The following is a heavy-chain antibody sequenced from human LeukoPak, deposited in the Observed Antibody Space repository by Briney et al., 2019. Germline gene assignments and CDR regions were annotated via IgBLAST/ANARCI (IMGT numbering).Heavy chain of an antibody. CDR3: AKDSGPHQIHPFDY. CDR1: GFTFSSYA. Sequence: PGGSVRLSCAASGFTFSSYAMHWVRQAPEKGLEWVSAISGSGGSTYYADSVKGRFTISRDNSKNTLYLQMNSLRAEDTAVYYCAKDSGPHQIHPFDYWGQGTLVTVSS. V-gene: IGHV3-23*01. CDR2: ISGSGGST. J-gene: IGHJ4*02.